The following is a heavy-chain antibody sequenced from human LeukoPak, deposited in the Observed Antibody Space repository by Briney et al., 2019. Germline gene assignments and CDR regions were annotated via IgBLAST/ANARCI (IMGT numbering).Heavy chain of an antibody. CDR1: GGSISSYS. CDR3: ARARSGSYLDWFDP. D-gene: IGHD3-10*01. CDR2: IYYSGST. V-gene: IGHV4-59*01. J-gene: IGHJ5*02. Sequence: SETLSLTCTVSGGSISSYSWSWIRQPPGKGLEWIGYIYYSGSTYYNPSLKSRVTISVDTSKNQFSLKLNSVTAADTAVYYCARARSGSYLDWFDPWGQGTLVTFSS.